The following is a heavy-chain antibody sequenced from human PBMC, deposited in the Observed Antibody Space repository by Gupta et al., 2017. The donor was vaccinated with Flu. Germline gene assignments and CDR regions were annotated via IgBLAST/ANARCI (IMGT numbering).Heavy chain of an antibody. D-gene: IGHD2-8*01. CDR3: ARANPVGYCTNGVCSRFDV. V-gene: IGHV4-34*01. J-gene: IGHJ4*02. CDR2: MNDSGST. Sequence: KGLEWIGEMNDSGSTNNNPSLKSRVTISAVTSKNQFSLRLSSVTAADTAVYYCARANPVGYCTNGVCSRFDVWGQGSLVTVSS.